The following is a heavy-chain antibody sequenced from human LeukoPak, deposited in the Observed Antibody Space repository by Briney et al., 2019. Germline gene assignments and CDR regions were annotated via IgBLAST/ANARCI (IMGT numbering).Heavy chain of an antibody. CDR1: GFTFSTYS. D-gene: IGHD3-10*02. CDR2: ISSSSGYI. Sequence: GGSLRLSCAASGFTFSTYSMNWVRQAPGKGLEWVSSISSSSGYIYYADSVKGRFTISRDNAKNSLFLQMNSLRAEDTAVYYCAELGITMIGGVWGKGTTVTISS. J-gene: IGHJ6*04. V-gene: IGHV3-21*01. CDR3: AELGITMIGGV.